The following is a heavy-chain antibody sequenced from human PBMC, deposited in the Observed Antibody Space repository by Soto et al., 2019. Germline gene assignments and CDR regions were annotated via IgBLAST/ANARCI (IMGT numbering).Heavy chain of an antibody. CDR3: ARAVVAATVYFDY. D-gene: IGHD2-15*01. CDR2: IYYSGST. V-gene: IGHV4-59*01. J-gene: IGHJ4*02. Sequence: QVQLQESGPGLVKPSETLSLTCTVSGGSISSYYWSWIRQPPGKGLEWIGYIYYSGSTNYNPSLKSRVTISVDTSKNQFSLKLSSVTAADTAVYYCARAVVAATVYFDYWGQGTLLTVSS. CDR1: GGSISSYY.